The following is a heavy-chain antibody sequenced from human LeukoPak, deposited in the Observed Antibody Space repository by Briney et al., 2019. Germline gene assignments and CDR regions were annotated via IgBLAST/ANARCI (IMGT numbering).Heavy chain of an antibody. CDR1: GGSISSSSYY. CDR2: IYYSGST. CDR3: ARYHIVVVPAASGEYNWFDP. V-gene: IGHV4-39*07. Sequence: PSETLSLTCTVSGGSISSSSYYWGWIRQPPGKGLEWIGSIYYSGSTYYNPSLKSRVTISVDTSKNQFSLKLGSVTAADTAVYYCARYHIVVVPAASGEYNWFDPWGQGTLVTVSS. J-gene: IGHJ5*02. D-gene: IGHD2-2*01.